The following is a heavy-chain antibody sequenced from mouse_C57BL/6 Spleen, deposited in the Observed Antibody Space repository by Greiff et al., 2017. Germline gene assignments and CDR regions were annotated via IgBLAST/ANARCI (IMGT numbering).Heavy chain of an antibody. CDR1: GYSFTGYF. J-gene: IGHJ4*01. V-gene: IGHV1-20*01. CDR2: INPYNGDT. Sequence: EVQLQQSGPELVKPGDSVKISCKASGYSFTGYFMNWVMQSHGQSLEWIGRINPYNGDTFYNQKFKGKATLTVATSSSTAHMHLRSLTSEDSAVYYCARRDYGSSYDAMDYWGQGTSVTVSS. CDR3: ARRDYGSSYDAMDY. D-gene: IGHD1-1*01.